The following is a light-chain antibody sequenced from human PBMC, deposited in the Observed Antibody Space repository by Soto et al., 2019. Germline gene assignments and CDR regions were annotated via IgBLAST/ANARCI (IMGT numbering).Light chain of an antibody. CDR3: QTWGTGFRV. J-gene: IGLJ3*02. CDR2: LNSDGSH. V-gene: IGLV4-69*01. CDR1: SGHSSYT. Sequence: QLVLTQSPSASASLAASVKLTCSLSSGHSSYTIAWHQQQPEKGPRYLMKLNSDGSHRKGDGIPDRFSGSSSGAERYLTISRLQSEDEADYYCQTWGTGFRVFGGGTKLTVL.